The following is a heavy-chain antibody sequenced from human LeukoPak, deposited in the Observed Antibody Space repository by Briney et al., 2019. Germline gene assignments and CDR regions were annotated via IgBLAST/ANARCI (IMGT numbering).Heavy chain of an antibody. CDR2: IIPIFGIA. V-gene: IGHV1-69*04. D-gene: IGHD4-11*01. CDR1: GGTFSSYA. J-gene: IGHJ6*02. CDR3: AIYSKVKEYYYYGMDV. Sequence: SVKVSCKASGGTFSSYAISWVRQAPGQGLEWMGRIIPIFGIANYAQRFQGRVTITADKSTSTAYMELSSLRSVDTAVYYCAIYSKVKEYYYYGMDVWGQGTTVTVSS.